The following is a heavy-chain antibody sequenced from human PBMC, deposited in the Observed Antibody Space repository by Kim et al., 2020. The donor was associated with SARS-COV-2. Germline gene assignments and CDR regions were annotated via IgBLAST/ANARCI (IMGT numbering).Heavy chain of an antibody. CDR1: GGSFSGYY. CDR2: INHSGST. V-gene: IGHV4-34*01. J-gene: IGHJ3*02. Sequence: SETLSLTCAVYGGSFSGYYWSWIRQPPGKGLEWIGEINHSGSTNYNPSLKSRVTISVDTSKNQFSLKLSSVTAADTAVYYCARAHPVTDDAFDIWGQGTMVTVSS. D-gene: IGHD2-21*02. CDR3: ARAHPVTDDAFDI.